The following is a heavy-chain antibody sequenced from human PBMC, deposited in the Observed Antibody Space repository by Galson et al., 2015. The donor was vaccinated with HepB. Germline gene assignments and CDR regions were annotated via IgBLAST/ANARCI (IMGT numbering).Heavy chain of an antibody. Sequence: SVKVSSKASGGTFSSYPISWVRQAPGQGLEWMGGIIPIFGTANYAQKFQGRVTITADESTSTAYMELSSLRSEDTALYYCARDLIVVVVAGTPLYYGMDVWGQGTTVTVSS. D-gene: IGHD2-15*01. V-gene: IGHV1-69*13. CDR2: IIPIFGTA. CDR3: ARDLIVVVVAGTPLYYGMDV. CDR1: GGTFSSYP. J-gene: IGHJ6*02.